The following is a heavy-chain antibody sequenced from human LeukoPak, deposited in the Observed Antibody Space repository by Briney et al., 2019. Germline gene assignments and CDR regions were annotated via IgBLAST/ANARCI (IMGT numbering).Heavy chain of an antibody. CDR3: ARTWRDGYNY. CDR1: GFTFRSYT. J-gene: IGHJ4*02. D-gene: IGHD5-24*01. Sequence: KAGGSLRLSCAASGFTFRSYTMNWVRQAPGKGLEWVSSIRSSGTDIYYADSVRGRFTISRDNAKNSLYLQMNSLRDEDTAVYYCARTWRDGYNYWGQGTLVTVSS. CDR2: IRSSGTDI. V-gene: IGHV3-21*01.